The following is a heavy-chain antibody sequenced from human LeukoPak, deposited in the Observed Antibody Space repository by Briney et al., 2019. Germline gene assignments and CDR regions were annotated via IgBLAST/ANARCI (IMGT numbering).Heavy chain of an antibody. CDR2: IYYSGST. V-gene: IGHV4-59*08. Sequence: PSETLSLTCAVYGGSFSGYYWSWIRQPPGKGLEWIGYIYYSGSTNYNPSLKSRVTISVDTSKNQFSLKLSSVTAADTAVYYCARHEEWELTYYFDYWGQGTLVTVSS. D-gene: IGHD1-26*01. CDR3: ARHEEWELTYYFDY. J-gene: IGHJ4*02. CDR1: GGSFSGYY.